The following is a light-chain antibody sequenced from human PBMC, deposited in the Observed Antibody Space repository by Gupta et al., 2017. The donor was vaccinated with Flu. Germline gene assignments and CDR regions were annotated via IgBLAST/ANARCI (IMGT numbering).Light chain of an antibody. CDR2: DAS. V-gene: IGKV3D-11*02. J-gene: IGKJ4*01. CDR1: QSIGSY. Sequence: EVVLTQSPATLSLSPGERATLSCRASQSIGSYLAWYQNKPGQAPRLLMFDASNRATGVPARFSGSGAGTDFTLIISSREPEDFAVYYCQQRSSGHPSITFGGGTKVEIK. CDR3: QQRSSGHPSIT.